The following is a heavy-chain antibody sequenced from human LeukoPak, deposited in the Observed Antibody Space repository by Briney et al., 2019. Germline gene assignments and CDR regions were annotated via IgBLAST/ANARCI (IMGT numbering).Heavy chain of an antibody. V-gene: IGHV3-30*02. CDR1: GFTFSSYG. CDR2: IRYDGSNK. D-gene: IGHD3-3*01. J-gene: IGHJ4*02. Sequence: GGSLRLSCAASGFTFSSYGMHWVRQAPGKGLEWVAFIRYDGSNKYYADSVKGRFTISRDNSKNTLYLQMNSLRAEDTAVYYCAKGPRVFGVVISDYWGQGTLVTVSS. CDR3: AKGPRVFGVVISDY.